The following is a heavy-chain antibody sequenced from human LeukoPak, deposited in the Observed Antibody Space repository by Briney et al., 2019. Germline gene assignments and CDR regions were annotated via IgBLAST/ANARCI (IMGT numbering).Heavy chain of an antibody. D-gene: IGHD6-6*01. J-gene: IGHJ1*01. Sequence: GGSLRLSCAASGFTFSSYAMSWVRQAPGKGLEWVSAISGSGGSTYYADSVKGRFTISRDNSKNTLYLQMNSLRAEDTAVYDCAVTDALAARPTEYFQHWRQGTLVTVSS. CDR3: AVTDALAARPTEYFQH. CDR2: ISGSGGST. CDR1: GFTFSSYA. V-gene: IGHV3-23*01.